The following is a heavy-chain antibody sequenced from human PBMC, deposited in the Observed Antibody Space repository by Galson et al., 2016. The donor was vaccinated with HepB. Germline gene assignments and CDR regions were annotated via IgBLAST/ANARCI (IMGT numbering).Heavy chain of an antibody. V-gene: IGHV3-48*02. CDR2: ISGSSDTI. CDR3: ARDLGGPELSYDILTDYLYWYFDL. CDR1: GFTFSSYN. Sequence: SLRLSCAASGFTFSSYNMNWVRQAPGKGLEWVSYISGSSDTIYYADSVAGRFAISRDNAKNSLYLQMNRLRDEDTAFYYCARDLGGPELSYDILTDYLYWYFDLWGRGTLVSVSS. D-gene: IGHD3-9*01. J-gene: IGHJ2*01.